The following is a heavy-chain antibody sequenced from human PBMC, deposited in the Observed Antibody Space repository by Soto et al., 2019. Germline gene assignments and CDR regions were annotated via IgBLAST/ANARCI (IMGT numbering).Heavy chain of an antibody. CDR2: IYYSGST. CDR3: ARVYVHIVVVTAHDAFDI. Sequence: QVQLQESGPGLVKPSQTLSLTCTVSGGSISSGGYYWSWIRQHPGKGLEWIGYIYYSGSTYYNPSLKSRVTISVDTSKNQFSLKLSSVTAADTAVYYCARVYVHIVVVTAHDAFDIWGQGTMVTVSS. V-gene: IGHV4-31*03. CDR1: GGSISSGGYY. J-gene: IGHJ3*02. D-gene: IGHD2-21*02.